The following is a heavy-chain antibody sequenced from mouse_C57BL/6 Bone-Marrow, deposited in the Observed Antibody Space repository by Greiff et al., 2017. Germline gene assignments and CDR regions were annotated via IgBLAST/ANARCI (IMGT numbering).Heavy chain of an antibody. Sequence: QVQLQQPGAELVKPGASVKMSCKASGYTFTSYWITWVKQRPGQGLEWIGDIYPGSGSTNYNEKFKSKATLTVDTSSSTAYMQLSSLTSETSAVYYCARDYYGRGTLHAMDYWGQGTSVTVSS. CDR1: GYTFTSYW. CDR3: ARDYYGRGTLHAMDY. J-gene: IGHJ4*01. D-gene: IGHD1-1*01. CDR2: IYPGSGST. V-gene: IGHV1-55*01.